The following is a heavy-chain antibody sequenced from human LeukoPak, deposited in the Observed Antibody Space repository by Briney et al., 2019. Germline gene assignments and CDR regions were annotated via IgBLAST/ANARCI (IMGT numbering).Heavy chain of an antibody. CDR3: ARRMYSSAFDY. CDR2: LRYDGIYT. V-gene: IGHV3-30*02. Sequence: GGSLRLSCVASGFSFNNNGMHWIRQAPGKGLQWVAFLRYDGIYTYYADSVKGRFIISRDNSKNTLYLQMNSLRPEDTAVYYCARRMYSSAFDYWGQGTLVTVSS. CDR1: GFSFNNNG. J-gene: IGHJ4*02. D-gene: IGHD6-25*01.